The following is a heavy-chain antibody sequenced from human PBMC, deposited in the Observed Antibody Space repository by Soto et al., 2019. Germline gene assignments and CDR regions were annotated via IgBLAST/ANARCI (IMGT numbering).Heavy chain of an antibody. Sequence: PGGSLRLSCAASGFPFSDYYMSWIRQAPGKGLEWVSSIGSSSSYTNYADSVKGRFTISRDSAKNSLYLQMNSLRAEDTAVYYCARRRPTGYYNYWGQGTLVTVSA. CDR3: ARRRPTGYYNY. CDR2: IGSSSSYT. V-gene: IGHV3-11*03. CDR1: GFPFSDYY. J-gene: IGHJ4*02. D-gene: IGHD3-9*01.